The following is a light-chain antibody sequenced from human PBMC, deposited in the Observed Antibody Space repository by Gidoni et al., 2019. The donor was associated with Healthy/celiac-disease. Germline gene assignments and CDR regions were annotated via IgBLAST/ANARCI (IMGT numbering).Light chain of an antibody. CDR2: STS. J-gene: IGLJ3*02. V-gene: IGLV7-43*01. CDR3: LLYYGGAHWV. CDR1: TGAVTSGYY. Sequence: QTVVTQEPSLTVSPGGTVTLTCASSTGAVTSGYYPNWFQQKPGQAPRALIYSTSNKNSWTPARFSGSLLGGKAALTLSGVQPEDEAEYYCLLYYGGAHWVFGGGTKLTVL.